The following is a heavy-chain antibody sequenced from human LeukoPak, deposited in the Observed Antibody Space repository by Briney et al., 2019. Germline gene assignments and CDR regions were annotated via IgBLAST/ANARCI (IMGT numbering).Heavy chain of an antibody. J-gene: IGHJ4*02. CDR2: ISGSGGDT. CDR1: GFTFLSYA. D-gene: IGHD6-19*01. Sequence: GGSLRLSCAASGFTFLSYAVGGVGQPPGRGWEWVSTISGSGGDTSYADSVKGRFTISRDNTKNTVYLQMSSLSTEDTAIYYCAKTTTGYSSGRYPSWPVDYWGQGTLVSVSS. V-gene: IGHV3-23*01. CDR3: AKTTTGYSSGRYPSWPVDY.